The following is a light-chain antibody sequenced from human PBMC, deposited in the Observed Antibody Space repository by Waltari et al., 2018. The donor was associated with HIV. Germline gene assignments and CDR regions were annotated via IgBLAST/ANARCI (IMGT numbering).Light chain of an antibody. CDR3: QVWDESTDYVMV. Sequence: SYVLSQPPSVSVAPGQTATIPCGGDSIGSKSVQWNQQRPGQAPLLVLYDDRDRPSGIPERFSGSNSGNMATLTITRVAVVDEADYYCQVWDESTDYVMVFGGGTKLTVL. CDR2: DDR. V-gene: IGLV3-21*02. J-gene: IGLJ3*02. CDR1: SIGSKS.